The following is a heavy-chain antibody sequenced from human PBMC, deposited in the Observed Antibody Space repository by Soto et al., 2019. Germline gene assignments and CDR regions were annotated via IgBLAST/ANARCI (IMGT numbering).Heavy chain of an antibody. CDR3: ARDWRYKDY. V-gene: IGHV3-30*03. CDR2: ISYDGSNE. J-gene: IGHJ4*01. D-gene: IGHD3-16*02. Sequence: QVQLLESGGGVVQPGRSLRLSCAASGFTFHSYGMHWVRQAPGKGLEWAALISYDGSNEYYADSVRGRFTVSRDNSKNTLYLQMNSLRVEDTAVDYCARDWRYKDYWGRGTLVTVSS. CDR1: GFTFHSYG.